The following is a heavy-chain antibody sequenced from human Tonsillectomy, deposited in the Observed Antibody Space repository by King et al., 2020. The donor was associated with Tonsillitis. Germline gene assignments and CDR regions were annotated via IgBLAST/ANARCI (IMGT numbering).Heavy chain of an antibody. D-gene: IGHD3-16*02. J-gene: IGHJ4*02. CDR2: FRSKAYGGTT. CDR3: TRGDDYVWGSYRSFDY. Sequence: VQLVESGGGLVQPGRPLSPPGTAPGFPFGDYARSGFRQAQGRGLEWVGLFRSKAYGGTTEYAASVKGRFTISRGDSKSIAYLQMNSLKTEDTAVYYCTRGDDYVWGSYRSFDYWGQGTLVTVSS. CDR1: GFPFGDYA. V-gene: IGHV3-49*03.